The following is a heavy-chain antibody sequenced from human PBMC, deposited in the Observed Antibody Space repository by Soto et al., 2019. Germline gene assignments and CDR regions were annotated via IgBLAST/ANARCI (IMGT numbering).Heavy chain of an antibody. CDR3: ARPRSGSYYYGMDV. D-gene: IGHD3-3*01. CDR2: MNPNSGNT. CDR1: GYTFTSYD. J-gene: IGHJ6*02. Sequence: QVQLVQSGAEVKKPGASVKVSCKASGYTFTSYDINWVRQATGQGLEWMGWMNPNSGNTGYAQKFQGRVTMTRNTSIVTSYMELSSLRSEDTAVYYCARPRSGSYYYGMDVWGQGPAVTVSS. V-gene: IGHV1-8*01.